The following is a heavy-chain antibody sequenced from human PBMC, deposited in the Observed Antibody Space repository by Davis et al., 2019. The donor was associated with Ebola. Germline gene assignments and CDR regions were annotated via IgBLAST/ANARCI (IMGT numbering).Heavy chain of an antibody. CDR3: ARLTIFGVVYYYGMDV. Sequence: GESLKISCKGSGYSFTSYWISWVRQMPGKGLEWMGRIDPSDSYTNYSPSFQGQVTISADKSISTAYLQWSSLKASDTAMYYCARLTIFGVVYYYGMDVWGQGTTVTVSS. CDR1: GYSFTSYW. J-gene: IGHJ6*02. CDR2: IDPSDSYT. V-gene: IGHV5-10-1*04. D-gene: IGHD3-3*01.